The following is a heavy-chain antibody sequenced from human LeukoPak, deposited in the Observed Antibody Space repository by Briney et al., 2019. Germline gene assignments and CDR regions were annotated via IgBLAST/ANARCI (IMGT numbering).Heavy chain of an antibody. J-gene: IGHJ6*03. CDR1: GYSISSGYY. CDR3: ARHMGRSSWYYYYMDV. D-gene: IGHD6-13*01. CDR2: IYHSGST. Sequence: SETLSLTCAVSGYSISSGYYWGWIRLSAGKGLEWIGSIYHSGSTYYNPSLKSRVTISVDTSKNQFSLKLSSVTAADTAVYYCARHMGRSSWYYYYMDVWGKGTTVTVSS. V-gene: IGHV4-38-2*01.